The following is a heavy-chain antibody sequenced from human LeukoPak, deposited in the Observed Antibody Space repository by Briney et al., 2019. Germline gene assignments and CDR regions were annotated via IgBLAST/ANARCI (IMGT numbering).Heavy chain of an antibody. CDR2: IIPIFGTA. J-gene: IGHJ4*02. CDR3: ARLLGGSSYGIMPDY. CDR1: GGTFSSYA. V-gene: IGHV1-69*13. D-gene: IGHD5-18*01. Sequence: ASVKVSCKASGGTFSSYAISWVRQAPGQGLEWMGGIIPIFGTANYAQKFQGRVTITADESTRTAYMELSSLRSEDTAVYYCARLLGGSSYGIMPDYWGQGTLVTVSS.